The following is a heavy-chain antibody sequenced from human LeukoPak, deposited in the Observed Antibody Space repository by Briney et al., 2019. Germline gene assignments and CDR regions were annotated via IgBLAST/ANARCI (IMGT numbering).Heavy chain of an antibody. CDR2: IYYSGST. CDR3: ARVVQWLPPSDYYYYYMDV. D-gene: IGHD6-19*01. J-gene: IGHJ6*03. V-gene: IGHV4-39*07. CDR1: GGSISSSSYY. Sequence: PSETLSLTCTVSGGSISSSSYYWGWIRQPPGKGLEWIGSIYYSGSTNYNPSLKSRVTISVDTSKNQFSLKLSSVTAADTAVYYCARVVQWLPPSDYYYYYMDVWGKGTTVTISS.